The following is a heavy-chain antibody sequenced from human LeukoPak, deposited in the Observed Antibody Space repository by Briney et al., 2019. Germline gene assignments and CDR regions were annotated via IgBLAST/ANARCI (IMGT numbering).Heavy chain of an antibody. CDR1: GFTFDDYG. D-gene: IGHD1-7*01. CDR3: ARVVTGTTKPRMIYYYYMDV. CDR2: MNWNGGST. J-gene: IGHJ6*03. Sequence: VGSLRLSCAPSGFTFDDYGMSSVRQAPRPGVEWGSGMNWNGGSTSYADSVKGRFTISRDNAKNSLYLQMNSLRAEDTALYYCARVVTGTTKPRMIYYYYMDVWGKGTTVTVSS. V-gene: IGHV3-20*04.